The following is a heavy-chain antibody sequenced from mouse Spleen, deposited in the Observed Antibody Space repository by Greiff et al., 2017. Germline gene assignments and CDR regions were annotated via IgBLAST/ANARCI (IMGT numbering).Heavy chain of an antibody. CDR3: ARADDYDGYAMDY. CDR2: IDPSDSYT. J-gene: IGHJ4*01. CDR1: GYTFTSYW. D-gene: IGHD2-4*01. Sequence: VQLQQPGAELVMPGASVKLSCKASGYTFTSYWMHWVKQRPGQGLEWIGEIDPSDSYTNYNQKFKGKATLTVDKSSSTAYMQLSSLTYEDSAVYYCARADDYDGYAMDYWGQGTSVTVSS. V-gene: IGHV1-69*01.